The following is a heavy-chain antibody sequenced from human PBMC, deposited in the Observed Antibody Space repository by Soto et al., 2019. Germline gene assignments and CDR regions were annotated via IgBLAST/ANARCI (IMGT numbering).Heavy chain of an antibody. CDR3: ARGKKQLGYYYYYMDV. V-gene: IGHV4-59*01. CDR1: GGSISSYY. CDR2: IYYCGGT. J-gene: IGHJ6*03. Sequence: QVQLQESGPGLVKPSETLSLTCTVSGGSISSYYWSWIRQPPGKGPEWIGCIYYCGGTNYNPSLKSRVTLAVDTPTNQCSLKLRSVTAADTAVYYCARGKKQLGYYYYYMDVWCKETTVTVSS. D-gene: IGHD6-13*01.